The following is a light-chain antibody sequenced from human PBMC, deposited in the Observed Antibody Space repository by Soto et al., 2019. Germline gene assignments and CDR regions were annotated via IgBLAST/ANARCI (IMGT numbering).Light chain of an antibody. J-gene: IGKJ4*01. CDR1: QGISSW. CDR2: AAS. CDR3: QQADSFPLT. Sequence: DIQMTQSPSSVSTSVGDRVTITCRASQGISSWVAWYQQKPGKAPKLLVFAASSLQSGVPSRFSGSGSGTDFTLTIISLQPEDVATHFCQQADSFPLTLGGGTKVEIK. V-gene: IGKV1-12*01.